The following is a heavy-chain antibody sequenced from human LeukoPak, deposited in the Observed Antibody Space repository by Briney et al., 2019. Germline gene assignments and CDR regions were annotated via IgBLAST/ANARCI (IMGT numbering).Heavy chain of an antibody. CDR1: GFTFSSYG. CDR2: IRYDGSNK. J-gene: IGHJ6*03. CDR3: AKDFPERPYYYYYYMDV. Sequence: GGSLRLSCAASGFTFSSYGIHWVRQAPGKGLEWVAFIRYDGSNKYYADSVKGRFTISRDNSKNTLYLQMNSLRAEDTAVYYCAKDFPERPYYYYYYMDVWGKGTTVTISS. D-gene: IGHD1-1*01. V-gene: IGHV3-30*02.